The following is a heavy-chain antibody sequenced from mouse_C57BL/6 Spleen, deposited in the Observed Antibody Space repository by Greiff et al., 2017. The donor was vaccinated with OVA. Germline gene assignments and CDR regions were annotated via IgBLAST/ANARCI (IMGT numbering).Heavy chain of an antibody. CDR1: GYSFTDYN. J-gene: IGHJ4*01. CDR2: INPNYGTT. CDR3: ARKVYYYGSSYGEDAMDY. V-gene: IGHV1-39*01. D-gene: IGHD1-1*01. Sequence: VHVKQSGPELVKPGASVKISCKASGYSFTDYNMNWVKQSNGKSLEWIGVINPNYGTTSYNQKFKGKATLTVDQSSSTAYMQLNSLTSEDSAVYYCARKVYYYGSSYGEDAMDYWGQGTSVTVSS.